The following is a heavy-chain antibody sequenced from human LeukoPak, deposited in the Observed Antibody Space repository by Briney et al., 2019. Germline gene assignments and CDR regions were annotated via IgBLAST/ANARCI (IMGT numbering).Heavy chain of an antibody. CDR3: AREKRSYYDFWSGYYPETYYYYGMDV. V-gene: IGHV4-4*02. D-gene: IGHD3-3*01. J-gene: IGHJ6*02. CDR2: IDHSGST. Sequence: PSETLSLTCAVSGGSIINSNWWSWVRQPPGKGLEWIGEIDHSGSTNYNPSLKSRVTISVDTSKNQFSQKLSSVTAADTAVYYCAREKRSYYDFWSGYYPETYYYYGMDVWGQGTTVTVSS. CDR1: GGSIINSNW.